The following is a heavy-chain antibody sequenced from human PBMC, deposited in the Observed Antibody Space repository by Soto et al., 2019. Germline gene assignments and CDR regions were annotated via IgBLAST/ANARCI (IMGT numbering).Heavy chain of an antibody. Sequence: GGSLRLSCAASGFTFSSYWMSWVRQAPGKGLEWVANIKQDGSEKYYVDSVKGRFTISRDNAKNSLYLQMNSLRAEDTAVYYCASETRYCSSTSCLASDAFDSWGPGTMVTVSS. V-gene: IGHV3-7*04. CDR1: GFTFSSYW. D-gene: IGHD2-2*01. J-gene: IGHJ3*02. CDR3: ASETRYCSSTSCLASDAFDS. CDR2: IKQDGSEK.